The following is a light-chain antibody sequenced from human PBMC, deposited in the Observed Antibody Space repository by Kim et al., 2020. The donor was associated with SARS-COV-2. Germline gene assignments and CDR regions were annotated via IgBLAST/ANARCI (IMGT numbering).Light chain of an antibody. Sequence: ASVGDRGTITCQANEDISNYLNWDQQKPGKAPKLLSYDASKVETGGPSRFRGSGSGTDFTCTISSLQPEDIATYYCQQYGKLPLTFGGGTKVDIK. CDR1: EDISNY. CDR3: QQYGKLPLT. J-gene: IGKJ4*01. CDR2: DAS. V-gene: IGKV1-33*01.